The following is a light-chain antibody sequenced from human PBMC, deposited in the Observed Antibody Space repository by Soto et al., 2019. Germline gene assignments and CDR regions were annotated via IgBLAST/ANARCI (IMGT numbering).Light chain of an antibody. J-gene: IGKJ1*01. CDR1: QSVRSSN. V-gene: IGKV3-20*01. Sequence: EIVLTQSPGTLSLSPGERTTLSCRASQSVRSSNLAWYQQKPGQAPRLLIYGASSRATGIPDRFSGSGSGTDFTLTISSLQSEDFAVYFCQQYHIWPSWTFGQGTKVEHK. CDR2: GAS. CDR3: QQYHIWPSWT.